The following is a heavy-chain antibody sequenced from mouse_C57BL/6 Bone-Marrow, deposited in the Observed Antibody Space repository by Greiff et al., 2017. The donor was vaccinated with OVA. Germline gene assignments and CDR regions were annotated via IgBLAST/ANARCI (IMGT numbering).Heavy chain of an antibody. D-gene: IGHD2-4*01. CDR3: AIYYDYEGFAY. CDR2: IWGVGST. Sequence: VQVVESGPGLVAPSQSLSITCTVSGFSLTSYGVDWVRQSPGKGLEWLGVIWGVGSTNYNSALKSRLSISKDNSKSQVFLKMNSLQTDDTAMYYCAIYYDYEGFAYWGQGTLVTVSA. J-gene: IGHJ3*01. CDR1: GFSLTSYG. V-gene: IGHV2-6*01.